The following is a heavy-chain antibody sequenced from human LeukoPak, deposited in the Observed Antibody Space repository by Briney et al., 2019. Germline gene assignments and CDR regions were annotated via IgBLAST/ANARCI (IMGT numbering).Heavy chain of an antibody. CDR1: GFTFSDYY. V-gene: IGHV3-11*04. CDR2: ISSSGSTI. CDR3: ARSRPSIRGGQMDV. D-gene: IGHD3-10*01. J-gene: IGHJ6*04. Sequence: SGGSLRLSYAASGFTFSDYYMSWIRQAPGKGLEWVSYISSSGSTIYYADSVKGRFTISRDNAKNSLYLQMNSLRAEDTAVYYCARSRPSIRGGQMDVWGKGTTVTVSS.